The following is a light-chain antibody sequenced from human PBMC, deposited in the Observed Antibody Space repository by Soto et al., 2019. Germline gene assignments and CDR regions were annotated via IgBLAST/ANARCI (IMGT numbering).Light chain of an antibody. Sequence: QSVLTQPASVSGSPGQSITISCTGTSSDVGNYNLVSWYQQHPGKAPKLMIYEGTKRPSGVSNRFSGSKSGNTASLTISGLQAEDEADYYCCSFAAGSTPHVVFGGGTKLTVL. J-gene: IGLJ2*01. CDR3: CSFAAGSTPHVV. CDR2: EGT. V-gene: IGLV2-23*01. CDR1: SSDVGNYNL.